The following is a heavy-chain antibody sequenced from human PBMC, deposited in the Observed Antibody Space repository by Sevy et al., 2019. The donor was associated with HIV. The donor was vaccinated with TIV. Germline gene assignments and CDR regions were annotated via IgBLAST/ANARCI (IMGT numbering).Heavy chain of an antibody. J-gene: IGHJ6*02. CDR2: IKQDGSEK. V-gene: IGHV3-7*01. CDR3: ARLCTGILYYYYYGMDV. CDR1: GFAFSSSW. D-gene: IGHD2-8*01. Sequence: GGSLRLSCAASGFAFSSSWMTWVRQAPGKGLEWVANIKQDGSEKYYVDFLKGRFTISRDNAKNSQYLQMNSLRAEDTAVYYCARLCTGILYYYYYGMDVWGQGTTVTVSS.